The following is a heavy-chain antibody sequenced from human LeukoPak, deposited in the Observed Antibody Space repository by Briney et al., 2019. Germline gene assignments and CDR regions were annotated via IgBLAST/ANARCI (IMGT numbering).Heavy chain of an antibody. CDR1: GFTFSNYW. CDR2: IKQDGSGK. J-gene: IGHJ6*02. V-gene: IGHV3-7*01. D-gene: IGHD2-21*02. CDR3: ARDRLYYGMDV. Sequence: GGSLRLSCAASGFTFSNYWMTWFRQAPGKGLEWVANIKQDGSGKYYVDSVKGRFTISRDNAKNSLYLQMNSLRAEDTAVYYCARDRLYYGMDVWGQGTTVTVSS.